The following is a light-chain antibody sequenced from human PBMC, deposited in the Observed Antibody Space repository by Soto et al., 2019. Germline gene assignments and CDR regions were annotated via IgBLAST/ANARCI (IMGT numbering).Light chain of an antibody. V-gene: IGKV3-20*01. CDR3: QQYGSSLFT. Sequence: EIVLTQSPGTLSLSPGERATLSCRASQSVSSSYLAWYQQKLGQAPRLLTYGASSRATGIPDRFSGSGSGTDFTLTISRLEPEDFAVYSCQQYGSSLFTFGPGTKVDI. CDR2: GAS. J-gene: IGKJ3*01. CDR1: QSVSSSY.